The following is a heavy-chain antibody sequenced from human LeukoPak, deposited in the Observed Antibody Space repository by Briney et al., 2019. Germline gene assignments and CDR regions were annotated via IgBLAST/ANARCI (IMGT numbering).Heavy chain of an antibody. V-gene: IGHV3-30*04. CDR2: ISYDGSNK. CDR1: GFTFSSYA. Sequence: GGSLRLSCAASGFTFSSYAMHWVRQAPGKGLEWVAVISYDGSNKYYADSAKGRFTISRDNSKNTLYLQMNSLRAEDTAVYYCAREELAYGSGSYPDYWGQGTLVTVSS. CDR3: AREELAYGSGSYPDY. J-gene: IGHJ4*02. D-gene: IGHD3-10*01.